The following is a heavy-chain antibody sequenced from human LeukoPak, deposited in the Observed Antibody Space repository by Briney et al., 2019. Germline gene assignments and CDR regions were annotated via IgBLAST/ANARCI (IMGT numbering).Heavy chain of an antibody. CDR2: ISRSGDTS. Sequence: GASLRLSCAASGFTFSTYAMNWVRQAPGKGLEWVSAISRSGDTSYYADSVKGRFTISRDNSRNTLYLQMNGLRVEDTAVYYCARNDIRYCSGGSCYDYWGQGTLVTVSS. V-gene: IGHV3-23*01. CDR3: ARNDIRYCSGGSCYDY. D-gene: IGHD2-15*01. J-gene: IGHJ4*02. CDR1: GFTFSTYA.